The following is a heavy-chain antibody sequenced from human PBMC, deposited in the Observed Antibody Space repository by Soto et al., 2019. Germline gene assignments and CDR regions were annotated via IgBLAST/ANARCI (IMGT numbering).Heavy chain of an antibody. D-gene: IGHD3-10*01. CDR3: TTVAGGSGKKRSGWFDP. CDR2: IKSKTDGGTT. CDR1: GFTFSNAW. Sequence: EVQLVESGGGLVKPGGSLRLSCAASGFTFSNAWMSWVRQAPGKGLEWVGRIKSKTDGGTTDYAAPVKGRFTISRDDSKNTLYLQMNSLKTEDTAVYYCTTVAGGSGKKRSGWFDPWGQGTLVTVSS. J-gene: IGHJ5*02. V-gene: IGHV3-15*01.